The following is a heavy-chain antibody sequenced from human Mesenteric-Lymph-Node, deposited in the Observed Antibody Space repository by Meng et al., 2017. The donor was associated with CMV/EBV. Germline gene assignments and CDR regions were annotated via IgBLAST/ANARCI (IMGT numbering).Heavy chain of an antibody. V-gene: IGHV3-48*04. J-gene: IGHJ4*02. Sequence: GESLKISCAASGFIFNSYSMNWVRQAPGKGLEWVSYISSGSTTIYYADSMKGRFTISRDNAKNSLYLQMNSLRAEDTAVYYCARVSSNEASSWGQGTLVTVSS. D-gene: IGHD1-1*01. CDR2: ISSGSTTI. CDR1: GFIFNSYS. CDR3: ARVSSNEASS.